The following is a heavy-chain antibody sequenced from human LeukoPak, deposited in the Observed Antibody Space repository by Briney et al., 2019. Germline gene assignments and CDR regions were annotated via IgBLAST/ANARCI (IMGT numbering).Heavy chain of an antibody. J-gene: IGHJ4*02. V-gene: IGHV4-61*01. CDR3: ARDLYVGYCSSTSCYAVRHFDY. Sequence: SETLSLTCTVSGGSVGSGSYYWSWIRQPPGKGLEWIGYIYYSGSTNYNPSLKSRVTISVDTSKNQFSLKLSSVTAADTAVYYCARDLYVGYCSSTSCYAVRHFDYWGQGTLVTVSS. CDR2: IYYSGST. D-gene: IGHD2-2*01. CDR1: GGSVGSGSYY.